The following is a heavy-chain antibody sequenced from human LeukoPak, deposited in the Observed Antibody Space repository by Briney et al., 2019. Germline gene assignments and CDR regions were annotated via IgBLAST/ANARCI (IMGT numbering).Heavy chain of an antibody. CDR2: ITSSSAYV. Sequence: GGSLRLSCAASGFTFSSYAMSWVRQAPGKGLEWVSAITSSSAYVYYADSVRGRFTISRDNAENSLYLQMNSLRDDDTAVYYCARDPYSGNLGPAYYYYMDVWGKGTTVTVSS. V-gene: IGHV3-21*01. J-gene: IGHJ6*03. CDR3: ARDPYSGNLGPAYYYYMDV. D-gene: IGHD1-26*01. CDR1: GFTFSSYA.